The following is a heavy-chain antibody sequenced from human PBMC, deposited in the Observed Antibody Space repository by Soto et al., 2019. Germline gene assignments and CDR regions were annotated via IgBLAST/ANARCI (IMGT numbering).Heavy chain of an antibody. V-gene: IGHV1-18*01. J-gene: IGHJ6*02. CDR2: ISAYNGNT. Sequence: QVQLVQSGAEVKKPGASVKVSCKASGYTFTSYGISWVRQAPGQGLEWMGWISAYNGNTNYAQKLQGRVTMTTDTSTSTAYTELRSLRSDDTAVYYCASPKTYYYGSGSYYYYYGMDVWGQGTTVTVSS. D-gene: IGHD3-10*01. CDR1: GYTFTSYG. CDR3: ASPKTYYYGSGSYYYYYGMDV.